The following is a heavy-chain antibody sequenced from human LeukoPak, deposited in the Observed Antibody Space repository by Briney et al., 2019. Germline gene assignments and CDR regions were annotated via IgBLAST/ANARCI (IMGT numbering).Heavy chain of an antibody. Sequence: GGSLRLSCAASGFTFSSFAMTWVRQAPGKGLEWVSGFDGNGPNTYYADSVKGRWTISRDNSRNTLYLEMNSLRPEDTAIYYCAKPRTTGLGWAQFDYWGQGTLVTVSS. CDR2: FDGNGPNT. D-gene: IGHD2-8*02. V-gene: IGHV3-23*01. CDR3: AKPRTTGLGWAQFDY. J-gene: IGHJ4*02. CDR1: GFTFSSFA.